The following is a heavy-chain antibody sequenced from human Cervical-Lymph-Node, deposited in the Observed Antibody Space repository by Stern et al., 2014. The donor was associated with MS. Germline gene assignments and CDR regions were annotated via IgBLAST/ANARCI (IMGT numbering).Heavy chain of an antibody. V-gene: IGHV1-46*03. Sequence: QVQLVQSGAEVKKPGGSVKVSCKASGDTFASYPIHWLRQAPGQGPVWMGIVNPTDGRETYAQTFKGRVTMTRDTSKSTVYMALSSLKVGDTAIYFCANPLPYANWGQGTRVTVSS. CDR3: ANPLPYAN. J-gene: IGHJ1*01. CDR1: GDTFASYP. D-gene: IGHD4-17*01. CDR2: VNPTDGRE.